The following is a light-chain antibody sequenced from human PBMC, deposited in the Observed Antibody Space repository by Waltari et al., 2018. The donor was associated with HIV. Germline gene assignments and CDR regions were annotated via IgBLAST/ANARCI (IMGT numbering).Light chain of an antibody. CDR1: RSVTIK. CDR2: NAF. V-gene: IGKV3-15*01. CDR3: QQYNDWPPLT. J-gene: IGKJ4*01. Sequence: EIVMTQSPATLSLSPGERATLSCRASRSVTIKLAWYQQKPGQSPRLLIFNAFTRASGIPARFSGSGSGTEFTLTISSLKSEDSAVYYWQQYNDWPPLTFGGGTKVEIK.